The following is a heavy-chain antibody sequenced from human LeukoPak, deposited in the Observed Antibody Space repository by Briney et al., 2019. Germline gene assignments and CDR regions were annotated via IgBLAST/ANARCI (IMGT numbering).Heavy chain of an antibody. V-gene: IGHV4-34*01. D-gene: IGHD3-3*01. J-gene: IGHJ4*02. CDR2: IDHSGST. CDR3: ARGTTDNYDFWSGPDY. Sequence: PSETLSLTCAVYGGSFSGYYWSWIRQPPGKGLEWIGEIDHSGSTNYNPSLKSRVTISVDTSKNQFSLKLSSVTAADTAVYYCARGTTDNYDFWSGPDYWGQGTLVTVSS. CDR1: GGSFSGYY.